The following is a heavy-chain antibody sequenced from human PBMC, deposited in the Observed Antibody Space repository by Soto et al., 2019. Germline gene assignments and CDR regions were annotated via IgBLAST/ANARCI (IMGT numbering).Heavy chain of an antibody. CDR1: GYTFSDFD. CDR2: MNAKRGDT. Sequence: QAHLEQSGAEVKRPGASVKVSCKASGYTFSDFDSNWLRQASGQGPEWMGWMNAKRGDTFFAQRFQGKFNMTWDTSLSTAYMEVGSLTSDDTAIYYCARGNPFNYAGFDVWGQGTTVAVSS. CDR3: ARGNPFNYAGFDV. J-gene: IGHJ6*02. D-gene: IGHD3-16*01. V-gene: IGHV1-8*01.